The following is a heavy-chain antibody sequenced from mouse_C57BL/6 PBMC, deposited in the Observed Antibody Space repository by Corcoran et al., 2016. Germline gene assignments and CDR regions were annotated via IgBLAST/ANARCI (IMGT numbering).Heavy chain of an antibody. CDR2: INPNNGGT. Sequence: EVQLQQSGPELVKPGASVKIPCKASGYTFTDYNMDWVKQSHGKSLEWIGDINPNNGGTIYNQKFKGKATLTVDKSSSTAYMELRSLTSEDIAVYYCARWGYYGSYWYFDVWGTGTTVTVSS. CDR1: GYTFTDYN. D-gene: IGHD1-1*01. V-gene: IGHV1-18*01. CDR3: ARWGYYGSYWYFDV. J-gene: IGHJ1*03.